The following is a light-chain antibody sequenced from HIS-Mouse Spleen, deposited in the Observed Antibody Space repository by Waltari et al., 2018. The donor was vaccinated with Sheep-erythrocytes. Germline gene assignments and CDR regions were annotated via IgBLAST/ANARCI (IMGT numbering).Light chain of an antibody. J-gene: IGLJ3*02. CDR2: DVS. V-gene: IGLV2-11*01. CDR3: CSYAGSYTWV. Sequence: QSALTQPRSVSGSPGQSVTISCTGTSSDVGGYNYVSWYQQHPGKAPKLMIYDVSKRPSGVPDRVSGSKSGKTASLTSSGLQAEDEAEYYCCSYAGSYTWVFGGGTKLTVL. CDR1: SSDVGGYNY.